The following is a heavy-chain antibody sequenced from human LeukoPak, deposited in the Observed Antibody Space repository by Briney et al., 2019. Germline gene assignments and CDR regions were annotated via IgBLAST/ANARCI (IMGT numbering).Heavy chain of an antibody. J-gene: IGHJ4*02. CDR3: AKVPVPYSSGWAHFDY. Sequence: PGGSLRLSCAASGFTFSSYAMSWVRQAPGKGLEWVSAISGSGGSTYYADSVKGRFTISRDNSKNTQYLQMNSLRAEDTAVYYCAKVPVPYSSGWAHFDYWGQGTLVTVSS. V-gene: IGHV3-23*01. CDR1: GFTFSSYA. CDR2: ISGSGGST. D-gene: IGHD6-19*01.